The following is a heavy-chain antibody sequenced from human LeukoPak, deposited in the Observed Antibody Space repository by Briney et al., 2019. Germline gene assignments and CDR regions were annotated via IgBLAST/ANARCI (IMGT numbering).Heavy chain of an antibody. CDR1: GFTFSDYY. V-gene: IGHV3-11*01. CDR2: ISSSGSTI. Sequence: KTGGSLRLSCAASGFTFSDYYMSWIRQAPGKGLEWVSYISSSGSTIYYADSVKGRFTISRDNAKNSLYLQMNSLRAEDTAVYYCAKDYYDSSGYDYWGQGTLVTVSS. J-gene: IGHJ4*02. D-gene: IGHD3-22*01. CDR3: AKDYYDSSGYDY.